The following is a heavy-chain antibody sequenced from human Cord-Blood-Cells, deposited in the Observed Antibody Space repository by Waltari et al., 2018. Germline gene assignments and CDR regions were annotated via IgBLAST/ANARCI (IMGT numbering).Heavy chain of an antibody. D-gene: IGHD6-13*01. CDR3: ASHVEESSSWDFDY. CDR2: IIPIFGTA. J-gene: IGHJ4*02. V-gene: IGHV1-69*01. CDR1: GGTFSSYA. Sequence: QVQLVQSVAEVKKPGSSVKVSCKASGGTFSSYAISRVRQAPGQGLEWMGGIIPIFGTANYAQKFQGRVTITADESTSTAYMELSSLRSEDTAVYYCASHVEESSSWDFDYWGQGTLVTVSS.